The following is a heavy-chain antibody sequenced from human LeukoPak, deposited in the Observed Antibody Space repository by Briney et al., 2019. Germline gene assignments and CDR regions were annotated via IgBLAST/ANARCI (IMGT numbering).Heavy chain of an antibody. CDR2: IFHSGST. Sequence: PSGTLSLTCAVSGDSLNTNTWWSWVRQPPGKGLEWTGEIFHSGSTNYHPSLESRLTISMDKSKNQFSLRLSSVTAADTAVYYCARDNQQRYYMDVWGKGTTVTVSS. D-gene: IGHD6-13*01. CDR3: ARDNQQRYYMDV. V-gene: IGHV4-4*02. J-gene: IGHJ6*03. CDR1: GDSLNTNTW.